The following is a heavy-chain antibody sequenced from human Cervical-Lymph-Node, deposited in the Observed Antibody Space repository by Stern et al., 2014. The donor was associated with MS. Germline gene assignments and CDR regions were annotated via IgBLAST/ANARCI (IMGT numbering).Heavy chain of an antibody. CDR3: ARPTSGSYPSFDP. D-gene: IGHD3-22*01. V-gene: IGHV4-39*01. J-gene: IGHJ5*02. CDR2: ISFSGRT. CDR1: GASVSRNIYF. Sequence: QLQLQESGPGLVKPSETLSLTCNVSGASVSRNIYFWGWIRQPPGKGLEWIGTISFSGRTYYNPSLTSRVTISMDTSKNQFSLRLTSVSAADTAVYYCARPTSGSYPSFDPWGQGTLVTVSS.